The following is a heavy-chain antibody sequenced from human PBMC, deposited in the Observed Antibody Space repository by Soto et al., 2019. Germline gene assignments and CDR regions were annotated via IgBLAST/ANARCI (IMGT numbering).Heavy chain of an antibody. CDR1: GFTFSSYA. Sequence: GGSLRLSCAASGFTFSSYAMHWVRQAPGKGLEWVAVISYDGSNKYYADSVKGRFTISRDNSKNTLYLQMNSLRAEDTAVYYCARVNRGDSSGEWGGRGAFDIWGQGTMVTVSS. CDR2: ISYDGSNK. V-gene: IGHV3-30-3*01. D-gene: IGHD3-22*01. J-gene: IGHJ3*02. CDR3: ARVNRGDSSGEWGGRGAFDI.